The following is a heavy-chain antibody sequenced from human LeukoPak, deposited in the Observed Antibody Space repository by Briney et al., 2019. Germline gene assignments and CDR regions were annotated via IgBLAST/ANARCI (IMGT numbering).Heavy chain of an antibody. CDR2: ISYDGSNK. CDR1: GFTFSSYG. D-gene: IGHD6-13*01. Sequence: PGGSPRLSCAASGFTFSSYGMHWVRQAPGKGLEWVAVISYDGSNKYYADSVKGRFTISRDNSKNTLYLQMNSLRAEDTAVYYCAKAKYSSSWNWFDPWGQGTLVTVSS. J-gene: IGHJ5*02. V-gene: IGHV3-30*18. CDR3: AKAKYSSSWNWFDP.